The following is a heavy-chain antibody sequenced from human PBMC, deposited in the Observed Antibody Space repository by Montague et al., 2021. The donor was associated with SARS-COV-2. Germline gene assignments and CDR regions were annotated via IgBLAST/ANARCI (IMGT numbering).Heavy chain of an antibody. CDR2: IDWDDDK. CDR3: ARIVLEQMVGGTAGPMPDQRYFDY. J-gene: IGHJ4*02. V-gene: IGHV2-70*01. CDR1: GFSLSTSGMC. Sequence: PALVKPTQTLTLTCTSSGFSLSTSGMCVSWIRQPPGKALEWLALIDWDDDKYYSTSLKTRLTISKDTSKNQEVLTMTNMDPVDTATYYCARIVLEQMVGGTAGPMPDQRYFDYWGQGTLVTASS. D-gene: IGHD6-13*01.